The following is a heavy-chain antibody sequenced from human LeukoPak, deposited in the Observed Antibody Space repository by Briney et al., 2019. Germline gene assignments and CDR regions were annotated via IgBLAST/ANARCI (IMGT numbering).Heavy chain of an antibody. V-gene: IGHV4-34*01. CDR3: ARWEGGSYYDFDY. J-gene: IGHJ4*02. CDR1: GGSFSGYY. Sequence: SETLSLTRAVYGGSFSGYYRSWIRQPPGKGLEWIGEINHSGSTNYNPSLKSRVTISVDTSKNQFSLKLSSVTAADTAVYYCARWEGGSYYDFDYWGQGTLVTVSS. CDR2: INHSGST. D-gene: IGHD1-26*01.